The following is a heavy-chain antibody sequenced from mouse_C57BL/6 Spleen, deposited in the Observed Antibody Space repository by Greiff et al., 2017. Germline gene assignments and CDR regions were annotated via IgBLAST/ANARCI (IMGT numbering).Heavy chain of an antibody. V-gene: IGHV1-82*01. CDR3: ARWGGTWEWYFDV. CDR1: GYAFSSSW. D-gene: IGHD3-3*01. J-gene: IGHJ1*03. Sequence: QVQLQQSGPELVKPGASVKISCKASGYAFSSSWMNWVKQRPGKGLEWIGRIYPADGDTNYNGKFKGKATLTADKSSSTAYMQLSSLASEDSSVYFCARWGGTWEWYFDVWGTETTVTVSS. CDR2: IYPADGDT.